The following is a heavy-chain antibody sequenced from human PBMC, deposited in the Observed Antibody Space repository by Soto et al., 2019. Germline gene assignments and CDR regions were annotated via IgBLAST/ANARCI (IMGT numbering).Heavy chain of an antibody. D-gene: IGHD5-12*01. Sequence: QVQLVQSGAEVKKPGASVKVSCKASGYTFISYDINWVRQATGQGLEWMGWMNPNTGDTGYAQKFQGRVTMTRNTSINTANLELSSLRSDDTAVYFCARGDGYIFDYWGQGTLVIVSS. CDR3: ARGDGYIFDY. J-gene: IGHJ4*02. V-gene: IGHV1-8*01. CDR2: MNPNTGDT. CDR1: GYTFISYD.